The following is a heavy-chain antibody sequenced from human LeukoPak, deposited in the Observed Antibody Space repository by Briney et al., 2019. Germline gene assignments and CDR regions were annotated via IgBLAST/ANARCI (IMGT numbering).Heavy chain of an antibody. D-gene: IGHD3-10*01. Sequence: GRSLRLSCAASGFTFSSYAMHWVRQAPGKGPEWAAVISYGGSNKYYADSVKGRFTISRDNSKNTLYLQMNSLRAEDTAVYYCARDYLDVGFGESYYYYMDVWGKGTTVTVSS. CDR3: ARDYLDVGFGESYYYYMDV. J-gene: IGHJ6*03. CDR2: ISYGGSNK. V-gene: IGHV3-30*04. CDR1: GFTFSSYA.